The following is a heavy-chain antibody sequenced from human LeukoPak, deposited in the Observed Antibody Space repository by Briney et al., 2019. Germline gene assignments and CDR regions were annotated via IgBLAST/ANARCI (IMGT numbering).Heavy chain of an antibody. Sequence: PSETLSLTCAVYGGSFSGYYWSWIRQPPGKGLEWIGEINHSGSTNYNPSLKSRVTISVDTSKNQFSLKLSSVTAADTAVYYCARSHYYDSSGYYVDAFDIWGQGTMVTVSS. CDR1: GGSFSGYY. CDR2: INHSGST. V-gene: IGHV4-34*01. CDR3: ARSHYYDSSGYYVDAFDI. J-gene: IGHJ3*02. D-gene: IGHD3-22*01.